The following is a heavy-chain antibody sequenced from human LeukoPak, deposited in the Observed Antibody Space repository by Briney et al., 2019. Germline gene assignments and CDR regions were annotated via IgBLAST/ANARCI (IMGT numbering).Heavy chain of an antibody. CDR3: ARAGIAAAGTYY. CDR2: ISNTGSYI. D-gene: IGHD6-13*01. CDR1: GFTFSRYS. V-gene: IGHV3-21*01. J-gene: IGHJ4*02. Sequence: PGGSLRLSCAASGFTFSRYSMNWVRQTPGKGLEWVSSISNTGSYISYAEFVKGRFSISRDNAKNSLYLQMNSLRAEDTAVYYCARAGIAAAGTYYWGQGTLVTVSS.